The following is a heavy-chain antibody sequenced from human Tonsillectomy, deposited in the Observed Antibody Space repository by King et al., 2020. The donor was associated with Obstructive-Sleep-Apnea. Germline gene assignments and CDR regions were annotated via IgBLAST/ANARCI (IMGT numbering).Heavy chain of an antibody. D-gene: IGHD6-19*01. Sequence: VQLVESGGGLVQPGGSLRLSCAASGFTFSSYAMSWVRQAPGKGLEWVSTISGSGGSTYYADAVKGRFTISRDNSKNTLYLQMNSLRAEDTAVYYCAKDRSGWNPESYYYYGMDVWGQGTTVTVPS. CDR1: GFTFSSYA. J-gene: IGHJ6*02. CDR3: AKDRSGWNPESYYYYGMDV. CDR2: ISGSGGST. V-gene: IGHV3-23*04.